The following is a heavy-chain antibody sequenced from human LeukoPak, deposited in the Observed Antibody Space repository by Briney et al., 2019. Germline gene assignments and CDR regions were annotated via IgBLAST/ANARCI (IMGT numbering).Heavy chain of an antibody. CDR2: IYYTGST. Sequence: PSETLSLTCTVSGGSISSYYWSWIRQPPGKGLEWIGYIYYTGSTNYNPSLKSRVTISVDTSENQFSLKLSYVNAADTAVYYCARYISSGLDYWGQGTLVTVSS. J-gene: IGHJ4*02. D-gene: IGHD6-6*01. CDR3: ARYISSGLDY. CDR1: GGSISSYY. V-gene: IGHV4-59*08.